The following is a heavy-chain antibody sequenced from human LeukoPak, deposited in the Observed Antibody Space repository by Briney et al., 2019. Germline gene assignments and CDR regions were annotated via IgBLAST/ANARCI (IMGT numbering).Heavy chain of an antibody. CDR3: ARGEYQGYSSGWFYYYYGMDV. CDR1: GGSISSGDYY. J-gene: IGHJ6*02. V-gene: IGHV4-61*08. CDR2: IYYSGST. D-gene: IGHD6-19*01. Sequence: SQTLSLTCSVSGGSISSGDYYWSWIRQPPGKGLEWIGYIYYSGSTNYSPSLKSRVTISVDTSKNQFSLKLSSVTAADTAVYYCARGEYQGYSSGWFYYYYGMDVWGQGTTVTVSS.